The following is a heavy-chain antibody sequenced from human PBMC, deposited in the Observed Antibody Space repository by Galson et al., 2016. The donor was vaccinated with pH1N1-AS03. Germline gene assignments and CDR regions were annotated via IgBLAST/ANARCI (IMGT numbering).Heavy chain of an antibody. V-gene: IGHV3-23*01. CDR2: TSSSGGST. CDR3: ARTRAARPADAFDV. J-gene: IGHJ3*01. D-gene: IGHD6-6*01. Sequence: SLRLSCATSGFTFTDFAVSWVRQAPGRGLGWVSATSSSGGSTYYAESVKGRFTISRDYSKNTVDLQMNSLRAEDTAVYYYARTRAARPADAFDVWGQGTTVTVSS. CDR1: GFTFTDFA.